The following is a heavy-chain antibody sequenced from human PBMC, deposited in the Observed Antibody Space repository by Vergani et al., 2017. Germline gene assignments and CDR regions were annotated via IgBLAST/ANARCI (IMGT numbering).Heavy chain of an antibody. D-gene: IGHD3-10*01. J-gene: IGHJ4*02. Sequence: QVQLVQSGAEVKKPGSSVKVSCKASGGTFSSYAISWVRQAPGQGLEWMGGIIPIFGTANYAQKFQGRVTITADKSTSTASMELSSLRAEDTAVYYCARDYYGSGSYYNVRYWGQGTLVTVSS. CDR1: GGTFSSYA. CDR2: IIPIFGTA. CDR3: ARDYYGSGSYYNVRY. V-gene: IGHV1-69*06.